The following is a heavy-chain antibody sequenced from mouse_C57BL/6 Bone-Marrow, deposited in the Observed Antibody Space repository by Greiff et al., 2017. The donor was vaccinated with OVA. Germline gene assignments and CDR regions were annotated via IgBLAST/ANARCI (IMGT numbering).Heavy chain of an antibody. D-gene: IGHD3-3*01. CDR1: GYTFTSYW. CDR2: IHPNSGST. V-gene: IGHV1-64*01. J-gene: IGHJ2*01. CDR3: ARGDSLYYFDY. Sequence: QVQLKQPGAELVKPGASVKLSCKASGYTFTSYWMHWVKQRPGQGLEWIGMIHPNSGSTNYNEKFKSKATLTVDKSSSTAYMQLSSLTSEDSAVYYCARGDSLYYFDYWGQGTTLTVSS.